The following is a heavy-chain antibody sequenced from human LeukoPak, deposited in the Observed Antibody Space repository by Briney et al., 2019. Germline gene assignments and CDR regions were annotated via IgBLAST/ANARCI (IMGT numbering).Heavy chain of an antibody. Sequence: SETLSLTCSLSSGSIGSYYWSWIRQPPGKGLEWIALIHNSGTTNYNPSLKSRVTLSLDTSKKRLSLKLNSVTAADTAVYYRAIGSYPCQYWGQGTLVTVSS. D-gene: IGHD3-10*01. V-gene: IGHV4-4*09. CDR3: AIGSYPCQY. CDR1: SGSIGSYY. J-gene: IGHJ4*02. CDR2: IHNSGTT.